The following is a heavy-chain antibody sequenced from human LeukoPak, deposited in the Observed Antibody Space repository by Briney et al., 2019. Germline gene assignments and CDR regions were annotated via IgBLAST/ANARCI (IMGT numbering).Heavy chain of an antibody. CDR2: ISSNGGST. J-gene: IGHJ4*02. Sequence: GGSLRLSCAASGLTFSSYAMHWVRQAPGKGLEYVSAISSNGGSTYYANSVKGRFTISRDNSRNTLYLQMGSLRAEDMALYYCARRDYRYYYDYWGQGTLVTVSS. CDR3: ARRDYRYYYDY. V-gene: IGHV3-64*01. CDR1: GLTFSSYA. D-gene: IGHD4-11*01.